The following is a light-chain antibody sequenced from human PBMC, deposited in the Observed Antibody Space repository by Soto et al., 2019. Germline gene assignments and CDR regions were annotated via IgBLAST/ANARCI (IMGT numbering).Light chain of an antibody. V-gene: IGKV1-5*03. Sequence: DIQMTQSPSTLSASVGDRVTITCRASQSINNWLAWYQQKPGKAPKLLIYKASTLKSGVPSRFSGSGSGTDFTLTISSLQPEDFATYYCQQLSNYPPTFGGGTKVDIK. CDR3: QQLSNYPPT. CDR2: KAS. CDR1: QSINNW. J-gene: IGKJ4*01.